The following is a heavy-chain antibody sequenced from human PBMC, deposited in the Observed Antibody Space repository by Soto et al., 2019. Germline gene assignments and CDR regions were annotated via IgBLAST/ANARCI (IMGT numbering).Heavy chain of an antibody. Sequence: QITLKETGPTLVKPTQTITLTCTFSGFSLSTSGVGVGWIRQPPGKALEWLAVIYWDDDMRYSPSLKSRLTITKDTSRNQVVLTMTNIDPVDTATYYCAHRRRAAATYSLDIWGQGTMVTVSS. CDR3: AHRRRAAATYSLDI. J-gene: IGHJ3*02. V-gene: IGHV2-5*02. CDR2: IYWDDDM. CDR1: GFSLSTSGVG. D-gene: IGHD6-13*01.